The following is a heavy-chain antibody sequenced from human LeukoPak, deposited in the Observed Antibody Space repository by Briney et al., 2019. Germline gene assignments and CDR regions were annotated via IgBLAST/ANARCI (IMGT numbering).Heavy chain of an antibody. Sequence: GGSLRLSCAASGFTFSSYWISWVRQAPGKGLEWVANIKQDGSEKYYVDSVKGRFTISRDNAKNSLYLQMNSLRAEDTAVYYCASYLGTRDVWGKGATVTVSS. D-gene: IGHD2-2*01. V-gene: IGHV3-7*01. J-gene: IGHJ6*04. CDR1: GFTFSSYW. CDR3: ASYLGTRDV. CDR2: IKQDGSEK.